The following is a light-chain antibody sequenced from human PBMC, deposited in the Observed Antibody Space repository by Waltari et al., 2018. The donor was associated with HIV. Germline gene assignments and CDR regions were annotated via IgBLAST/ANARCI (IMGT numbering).Light chain of an antibody. CDR1: TGAFISAPS. Sequence: LVTQEPPLTVSPGCTFTLPCGPRTGAFISAPSPNWFQQKPGQAPRTLIYATGNKHPWTPARFSVSLLGGKAALTLSGAQPDDEAEYYCLRSYSCAQVFGTGTKVTVL. J-gene: IGLJ1*01. CDR2: ATG. V-gene: IGLV7-46*01. CDR3: LRSYSCAQV.